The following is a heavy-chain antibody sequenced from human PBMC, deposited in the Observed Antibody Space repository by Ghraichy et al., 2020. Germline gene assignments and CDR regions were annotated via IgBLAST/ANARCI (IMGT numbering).Heavy chain of an antibody. Sequence: RGSLRLSCAASGFTFSSYAMSWVRQAPGKGLEWVSAISGSGGSTYYADSVKGRFTIPRDNSKNTLYLQMNSLRAEDTAVYYCAKAGMAVADLSFDYWGQGPLVTVSS. CDR3: AKAGMAVADLSFDY. CDR1: GFTFSSYA. D-gene: IGHD6-19*01. CDR2: ISGSGGST. J-gene: IGHJ4*02. V-gene: IGHV3-23*01.